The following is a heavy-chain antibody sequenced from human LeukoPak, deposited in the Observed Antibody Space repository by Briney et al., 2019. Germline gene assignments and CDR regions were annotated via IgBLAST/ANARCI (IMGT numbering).Heavy chain of an antibody. V-gene: IGHV1-2*02. CDR2: IYPNSGGT. CDR1: GYXFTGYY. CDR3: ARGKDWGPY. Sequence: ASVKVSCTAFGYXFTGYYMHWVRQAPGQGLEWMGWIYPNSGGTNSAQKFQGRATMTRDTSISTAYMELSRLTSDDTAVYYCARGKDWGPYWGQGTLVTVSS. J-gene: IGHJ4*02. D-gene: IGHD7-27*01.